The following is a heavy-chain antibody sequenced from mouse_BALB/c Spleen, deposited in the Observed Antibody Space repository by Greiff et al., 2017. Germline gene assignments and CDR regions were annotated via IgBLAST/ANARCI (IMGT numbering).Heavy chain of an antibody. J-gene: IGHJ1*01. CDR3: AREAITTATYYWYFDV. V-gene: IGHV3-2*02. CDR2: ISYSGST. Sequence: EVQLQQSGPGLVKPSQSLSLTCTVTGYSITSDYAWNWIRQFPGNKLEWMGYISYSGSTSYNPSLKSRISITRDTSKNQFFLQLNSVTTEDTATYYCAREAITTATYYWYFDVWGAGTTVTVSS. CDR1: GYSITSDYA. D-gene: IGHD1-2*01.